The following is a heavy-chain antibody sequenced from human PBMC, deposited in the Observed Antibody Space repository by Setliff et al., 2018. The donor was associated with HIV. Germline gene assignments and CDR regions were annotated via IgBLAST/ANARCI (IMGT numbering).Heavy chain of an antibody. J-gene: IGHJ4*02. Sequence: SETLSLTCTVSGGSISSDDYYWNWIRQAPGKGLEWIAEITPSGRTNYSPSLKSRLSLSIESSKNQLFLKVMSVTAADSAVYYCASSVGFRDFWGQGTPVTVSS. CDR2: ITPSGRT. CDR3: ASSVGFRDF. D-gene: IGHD3-10*01. V-gene: IGHV4-39*07. CDR1: GGSISSDDYY.